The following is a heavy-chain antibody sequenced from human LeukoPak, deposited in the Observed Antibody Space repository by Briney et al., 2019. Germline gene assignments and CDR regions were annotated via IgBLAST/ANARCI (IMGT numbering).Heavy chain of an antibody. CDR3: SRGECWSFDFYH. CDR1: GGSISSGGYY. CDR2: IYHSGST. Sequence: SETLSLTCTVSGGSISSGGYYWSWIRQPPGKGLEWIGYIYHSGSTYYNPSLKSRVTISVDRSKNQFSLKLSSVTAADTAGYYLSRGECWSFDFYHLGQGTLVTGSS. V-gene: IGHV4-30-2*01. D-gene: IGHD1-26*01. J-gene: IGHJ4*02.